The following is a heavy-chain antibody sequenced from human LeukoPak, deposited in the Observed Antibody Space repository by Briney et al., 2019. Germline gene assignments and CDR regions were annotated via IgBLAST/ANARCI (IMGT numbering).Heavy chain of an antibody. CDR2: VYYTGST. D-gene: IGHD6-19*01. Sequence: SETLSLTCTVSGGSINSYYWSRIRQPPGKGLEWIGFVYYTGSTNYSPSLKSRVAISVDTSKNQFSLKLSSVTAADTAVYYCARVGYTSGWSSFDYWGQGTLVAVSS. V-gene: IGHV4-59*01. J-gene: IGHJ4*02. CDR3: ARVGYTSGWSSFDY. CDR1: GGSINSYY.